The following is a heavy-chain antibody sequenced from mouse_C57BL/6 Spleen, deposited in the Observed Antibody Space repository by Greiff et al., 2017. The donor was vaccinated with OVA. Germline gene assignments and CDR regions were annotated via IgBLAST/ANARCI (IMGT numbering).Heavy chain of an antibody. Sequence: QVHVKQSGAELVKPGASVKLSCKASGYTFTSYWMQWVKQRPGQGLEWIGEIDPSDSYTNYNQKFKGKATLTVDTSSSTAYMQLSSLTSEDSAVYYCARGGDYGGAWFAYWGQGTLVTVSA. V-gene: IGHV1-50*01. CDR1: GYTFTSYW. D-gene: IGHD2-4*01. J-gene: IGHJ3*01. CDR2: IDPSDSYT. CDR3: ARGGDYGGAWFAY.